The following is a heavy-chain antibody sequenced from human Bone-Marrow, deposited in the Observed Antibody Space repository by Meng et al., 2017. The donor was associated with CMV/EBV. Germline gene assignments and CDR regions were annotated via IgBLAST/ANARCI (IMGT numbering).Heavy chain of an antibody. CDR1: GGSISRSSYY. J-gene: IGHJ6*02. Sequence: SETLSLTCTVSGGSISRSSYYWGWIRQPPGKGLEWIGSIYYSGSTYYNPYLKSRVTISVDTSKNQFSLKLSSVTAADTAVYYCARSITIFGVVRRGNYYGMDVWGQGTTVTVSS. CDR2: IYYSGST. CDR3: ARSITIFGVVRRGNYYGMDV. D-gene: IGHD3-3*01. V-gene: IGHV4-39*07.